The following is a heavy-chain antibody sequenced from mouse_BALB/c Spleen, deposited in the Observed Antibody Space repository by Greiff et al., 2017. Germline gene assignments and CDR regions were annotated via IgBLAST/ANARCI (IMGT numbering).Heavy chain of an antibody. CDR2: IDPSDSYT. D-gene: IGHD2-2*01. CDR3: TRDYGYDDYYAMDY. J-gene: IGHJ4*01. Sequence: VQLQQPGAELVKPGASVKMSCKASGYTFTSYWMHWVKQRPGQGLEWIGVIDPSDSYTSYNQKFKGKATLTVDTSSSTAYMQLSSLTSEDSAVYYCTRDYGYDDYYAMDYWGQGTSVTVSS. V-gene: IGHV1S127*01. CDR1: GYTFTSYW.